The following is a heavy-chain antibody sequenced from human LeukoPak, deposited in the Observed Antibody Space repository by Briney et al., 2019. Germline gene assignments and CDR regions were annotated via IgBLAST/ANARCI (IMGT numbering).Heavy chain of an antibody. CDR1: GGSISSYY. J-gene: IGHJ4*02. Sequence: PSETLSLTCTVSGGSISSYYWSWIRQPPEKGLEWIGYIYYSGSTNYNPSLKSRVTISVDTSKNQFSLKLSSVTAADTAVYYCASLEGSRWYYFDYWGQGTLVTVSS. V-gene: IGHV4-59*01. CDR3: ASLEGSRWYYFDY. D-gene: IGHD4-23*01. CDR2: IYYSGST.